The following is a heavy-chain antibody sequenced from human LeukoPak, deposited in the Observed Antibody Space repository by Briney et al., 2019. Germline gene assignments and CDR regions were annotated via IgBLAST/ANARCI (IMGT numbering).Heavy chain of an antibody. D-gene: IGHD3-10*01. J-gene: IGHJ4*02. CDR1: GFTFSSYG. Sequence: GGSLRLSCAVSGFTFSSYGMHWVRQAPGKGLEWVAVIWYDGSNKYYADSVKGRFTISRVNSKNTLYLQMNSLRAEDTAVYYCARGRGVMGSFDYWGQGTLVTVSS. V-gene: IGHV3-33*01. CDR2: IWYDGSNK. CDR3: ARGRGVMGSFDY.